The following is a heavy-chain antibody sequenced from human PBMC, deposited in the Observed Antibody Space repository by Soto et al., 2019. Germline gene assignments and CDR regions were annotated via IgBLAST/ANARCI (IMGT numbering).Heavy chain of an antibody. CDR1: GFTFSSYG. V-gene: IGHV3-33*01. D-gene: IGHD5-12*01. CDR3: ASGVRRGYGQKYYYYGMDV. Sequence: QVQLVESGGGVVQPGRSLRLSCAASGFTFSSYGMHWVRQAPGKGLEWVAVIWYDGSNKYYADSVKGRFTISRDNSKNTLYLQMNSLRAEDTAVYYCASGVRRGYGQKYYYYGMDVWGQGTTVTVSS. CDR2: IWYDGSNK. J-gene: IGHJ6*02.